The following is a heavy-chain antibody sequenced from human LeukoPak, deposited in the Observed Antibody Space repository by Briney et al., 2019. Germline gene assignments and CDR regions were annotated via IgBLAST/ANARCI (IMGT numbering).Heavy chain of an antibody. D-gene: IGHD3-9*01. Sequence: QAGGSLRLSCAASGFTFSSYAMSWVRQAPGKGLEWVSAISGSGGSTYYADSVKGRFTISRDNAKNSLYLQMNSLRAEDTAVYYCARDGLGDYDILSSPPPYHGQDYWGQGTLVTVSS. V-gene: IGHV3-23*01. CDR3: ARDGLGDYDILSSPPPYHGQDY. CDR1: GFTFSSYA. J-gene: IGHJ4*02. CDR2: ISGSGGST.